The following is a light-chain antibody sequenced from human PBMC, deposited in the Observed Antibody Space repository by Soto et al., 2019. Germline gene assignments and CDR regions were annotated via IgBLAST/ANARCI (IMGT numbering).Light chain of an antibody. CDR3: QQYPGSSYT. CDR1: QSVSSNY. CDR2: GAS. V-gene: IGKV3-20*01. J-gene: IGKJ2*01. Sequence: EIVLTQSPGTLSLSPGERATLSCRASQSVSSNYLVWYQQKPGQAPRPLIYGASTRATGIPDRFSGSGSGTDVTLTISRLEPEDFAVYDCQQYPGSSYTLGQGTKLEIK.